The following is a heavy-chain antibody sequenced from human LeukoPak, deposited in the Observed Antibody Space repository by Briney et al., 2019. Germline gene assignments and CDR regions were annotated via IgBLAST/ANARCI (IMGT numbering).Heavy chain of an antibody. V-gene: IGHV1-46*01. CDR1: GYTFTSYY. CDR3: ARDLEPSIAARPPLYYFDY. D-gene: IGHD6-6*01. J-gene: IGHJ4*02. CDR2: INPSGGST. Sequence: ASVKVSCKASGYTFTSYYMHWVRQAPGQGLEWMGIINPSGGSTSYAQKFQGRVTMTRDTSTSTVYMELSSLRSEDTAVYYCARDLEPSIAARPPLYYFDYWGQGTLVTVSS.